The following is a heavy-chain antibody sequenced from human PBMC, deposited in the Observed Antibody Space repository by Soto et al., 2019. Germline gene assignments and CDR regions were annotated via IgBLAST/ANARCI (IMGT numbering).Heavy chain of an antibody. CDR2: LSASGDSA. V-gene: IGHV3-23*01. J-gene: IGHJ4*02. CDR1: GFTFNNYA. CDR3: AKSYSGSSYNSADY. Sequence: PGGSLRLSCAASGFTFNNYAITWVRQAPGKGLEWVSSLSASGDSAYYADSVKGRFTISRDNSKSTLYLQMNSLRAEDTAMYYCAKSYSGSSYNSADYWGQGTLVTVSS. D-gene: IGHD3-10*01.